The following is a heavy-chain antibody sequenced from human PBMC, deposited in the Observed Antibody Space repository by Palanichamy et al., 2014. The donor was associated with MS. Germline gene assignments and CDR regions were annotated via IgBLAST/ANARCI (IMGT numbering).Heavy chain of an antibody. J-gene: IGHJ6*02. D-gene: IGHD3-10*01. CDR3: ARDRGSGSYLVGANYYFYGMDV. CDR1: GFTFSDYA. V-gene: IGHV3-30-3*01. Sequence: QVQLVESGGGVVQPGRSLRLSCAASGFTFSDYAMHWVRQAPGKGLEWVAVISYGGSNKYYAGSVKGRFTISRDNSKNTLFLQINSLRVEDTAVYYCARDRGSGSYLVGANYYFYGMDVWGQGTTVTVSS. CDR2: ISYGGSNK.